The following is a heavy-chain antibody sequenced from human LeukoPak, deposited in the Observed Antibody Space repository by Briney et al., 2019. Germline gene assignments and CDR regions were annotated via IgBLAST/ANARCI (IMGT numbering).Heavy chain of an antibody. V-gene: IGHV4-59*08. Sequence: SETLSLTCTVSGGSITSHSWSWIRQPPGKGLEWIGYIFYSGHTNYNPSLRSRVTISVDTSKNQFSLKLSSVTAADTAVYYCARRPTNSGYAGDYWGQGTLVAVSS. CDR3: ARRPTNSGYAGDY. CDR2: IFYSGHT. D-gene: IGHD5-12*01. J-gene: IGHJ4*02. CDR1: GGSITSHS.